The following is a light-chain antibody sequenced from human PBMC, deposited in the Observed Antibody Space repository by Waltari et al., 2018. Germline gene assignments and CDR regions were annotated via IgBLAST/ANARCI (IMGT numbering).Light chain of an antibody. V-gene: IGKV3-20*01. Sequence: EIVFTQSPASASLSPGERATPSCRASQSVGSSSLAWYQQKPGQAPRLVIYRASRRATGIPDRFSGSGSGTDFSLTISRLEPEDFAVYYCQQHGTLPATFGQGTKVEIK. CDR2: RAS. J-gene: IGKJ1*01. CDR3: QQHGTLPAT. CDR1: QSVGSSS.